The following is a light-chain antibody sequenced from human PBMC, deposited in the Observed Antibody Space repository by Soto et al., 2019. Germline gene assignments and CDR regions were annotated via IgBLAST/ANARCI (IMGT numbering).Light chain of an antibody. V-gene: IGKV1-5*01. CDR3: KQHNSYLYT. CDR1: QSISSW. CDR2: DAS. Sequence: DIQMTQSPSTLSTSVGDRVTITCRASQSISSWLAWYQQKPGKAPKLLIYDASSLERGVPSRFSGSGSGTEFTPTISSLQPDDFATYYCKQHNSYLYTFGQGTKLEIK. J-gene: IGKJ2*01.